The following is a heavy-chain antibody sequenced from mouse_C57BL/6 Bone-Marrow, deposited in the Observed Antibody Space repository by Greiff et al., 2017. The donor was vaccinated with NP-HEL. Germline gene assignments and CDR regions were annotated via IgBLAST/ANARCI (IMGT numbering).Heavy chain of an antibody. D-gene: IGHD2-12*01. V-gene: IGHV1-61*01. J-gene: IGHJ2*01. CDR2: IYPSDSET. CDR1: GYTFTSYW. Sequence: VQLQQPGAELVRPGSSVKLSCKASGYTFTSYWMDWVKQRPGQGLEWIGNIYPSDSETHYNQKFKDQATLTVDKSSSTAYMQLSSLTSEDSAVYYCARRTTAVDYWGQGTTLTVSS. CDR3: ARRTTAVDY.